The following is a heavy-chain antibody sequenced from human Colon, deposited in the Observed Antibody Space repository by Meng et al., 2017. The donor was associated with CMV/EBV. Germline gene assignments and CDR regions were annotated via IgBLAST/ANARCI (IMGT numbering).Heavy chain of an antibody. D-gene: IGHD2-15*01. V-gene: IGHV3-7*01. CDR2: IDRDATEI. J-gene: IGHJ4*02. CDR1: TDTFSNYW. CDR3: AGDSFPYSTDK. Sequence: GESLKISCAASTDTFSNYWMTWVRQAPGKGLEWVAGIDRDATEIHYLDSMKGRFTISRDNTKNTVYLQMNSLRIGDAAVYYCAGDSFPYSTDKWGQGTLVTVSS.